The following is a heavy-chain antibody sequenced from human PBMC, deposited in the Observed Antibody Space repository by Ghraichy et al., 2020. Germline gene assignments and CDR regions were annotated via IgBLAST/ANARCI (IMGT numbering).Heavy chain of an antibody. CDR2: SYYSGST. CDR1: GGSLSTYY. J-gene: IGHJ2*01. CDR3: ARDSPDYGYFDL. V-gene: IGHV4-59*01. Sequence: SETLSLTCTVSGGSLSTYYWSWIRQPPGKGLEWIGYSYYSGSTKYNPSLKSRVTISVDTSMNQFSLKLNSVTAADTAVYFCARDSPDYGYFDLWGRGPLVTVSS.